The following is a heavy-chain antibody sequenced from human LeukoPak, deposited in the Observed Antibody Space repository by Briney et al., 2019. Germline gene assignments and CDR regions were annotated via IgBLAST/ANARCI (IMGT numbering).Heavy chain of an antibody. CDR3: ARKLVILTPTYFDY. CDR2: INHSGST. J-gene: IGHJ4*02. D-gene: IGHD3-16*02. V-gene: IGHV4-34*01. Sequence: SSETLSLTCAVYGGSFSGYYWSWIRQSPGKALQWIGEINHSGSTNYNPSPRSRVTISVDTSKNQFSLKLNSVTAADTAVYYCARKLVILTPTYFDYWGQGTLVTVSS. CDR1: GGSFSGYY.